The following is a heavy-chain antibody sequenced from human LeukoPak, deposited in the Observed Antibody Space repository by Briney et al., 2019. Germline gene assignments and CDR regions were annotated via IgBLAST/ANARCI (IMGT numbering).Heavy chain of an antibody. CDR2: INPVNGAT. D-gene: IGHD1-26*01. V-gene: IGHV1-46*01. J-gene: IGHJ4*02. CDR3: ATAPPSGTYYYFDY. Sequence: ASVKVSFKASGYTFTIYGISWVRQAPGQGLEWMGIINPVNGATSYAQKFQGRVTMTRDTSTSIVYMELNSLRSEDTAVYYCATAPPSGTYYYFDYWGQGTLVTVSS. CDR1: GYTFTIYG.